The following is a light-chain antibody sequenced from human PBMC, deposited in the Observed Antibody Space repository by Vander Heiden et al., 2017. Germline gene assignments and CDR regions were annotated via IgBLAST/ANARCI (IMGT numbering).Light chain of an antibody. Sequence: ESVLTQYTATLSLSPGERATLSSRASQSVSSYLAWYQQKPGQAPRLLIYDASNRATGIPARFSGSGSGTDFTLTISSLEPEDLAVYYCQQRSNWTFTFGRGTKVDIK. J-gene: IGKJ3*01. CDR1: QSVSSY. V-gene: IGKV3-11*01. CDR2: DAS. CDR3: QQRSNWTFT.